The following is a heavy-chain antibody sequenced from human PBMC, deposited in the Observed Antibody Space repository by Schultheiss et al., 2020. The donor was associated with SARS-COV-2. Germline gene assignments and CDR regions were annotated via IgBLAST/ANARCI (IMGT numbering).Heavy chain of an antibody. V-gene: IGHV4-59*05. D-gene: IGHD3-16*01. CDR1: GGSISSYY. CDR2: IYYSGST. J-gene: IGHJ3*02. CDR3: ARTHAGRYGALDI. Sequence: SQTLSLTCTVSGGSISSYYWSWIRQPPGKGLEWIGSIYYSGSTYYNPSLKSRVTISVDTSKNQFSLKLSSVTAADTAVYYCARTHAGRYGALDIWGQGTTVTVSS.